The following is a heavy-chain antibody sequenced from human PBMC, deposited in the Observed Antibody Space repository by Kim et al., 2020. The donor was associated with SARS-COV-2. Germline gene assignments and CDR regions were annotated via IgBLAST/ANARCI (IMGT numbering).Heavy chain of an antibody. J-gene: IGHJ3*02. CDR2: IRSKPNNYAT. CDR1: GFTFSGST. Sequence: GGSLRLSCAASGFTFSGSTMHGVRQASGKGLVWVGRIRSKPNNYATAYAASVKGRFTISRDDSKNTAYLQMSSLKTAPTPISSCTRVTPIPGGWYDALD. V-gene: IGHV3-73*01. D-gene: IGHD6-19*01. CDR3: TRVTPIPGGWYDALD.